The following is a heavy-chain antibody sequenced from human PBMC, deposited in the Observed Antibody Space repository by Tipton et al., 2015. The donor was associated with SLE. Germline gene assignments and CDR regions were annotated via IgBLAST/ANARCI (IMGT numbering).Heavy chain of an antibody. CDR3: ASIKAEYYGSGSYYVD. D-gene: IGHD3-10*01. CDR2: INHSGST. Sequence: TLSLTCAVYGWSFSGYYWSWIRQPPGKGLEWIGEINHSGSTNYNPSLQSRVTISVDTSTNQFSLKLSSVTAADTAVYYCASIKAEYYGSGSYYVDWGQGTLVTVSS. V-gene: IGHV4-34*01. CDR1: GWSFSGYY. J-gene: IGHJ4*02.